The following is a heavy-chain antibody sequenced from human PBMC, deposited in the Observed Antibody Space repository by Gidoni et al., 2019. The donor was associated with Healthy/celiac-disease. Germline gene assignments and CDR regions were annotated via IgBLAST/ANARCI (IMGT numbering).Heavy chain of an antibody. CDR2: ISGSGGST. CDR3: AKVPGSYGGDY. CDR1: GFTFSSYA. Sequence: EVQLLEAGGGLVKPGGSLRLSCAASGFTFSSYAMSWVRQAPGKGLEWVSVISGSGGSTYYADSVKGLFTISRDNSKNTLYLQMNSLRAEDTAVYYCAKVPGSYGGDYWGQGTLVTVSS. J-gene: IGHJ4*02. V-gene: IGHV3-23*01. D-gene: IGHD1-26*01.